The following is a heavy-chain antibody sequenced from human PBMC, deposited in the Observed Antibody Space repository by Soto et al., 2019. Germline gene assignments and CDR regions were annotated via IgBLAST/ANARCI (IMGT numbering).Heavy chain of an antibody. J-gene: IGHJ5*02. CDR2: ISTSGSPA. D-gene: IGHD1-26*01. V-gene: IGHV3-11*01. CDR1: GFAFRHNY. CDR3: ATGGIYLEA. Sequence: GVSLRLSCTVSGFAFRHNYLTWIRQAPGKGLEWLSYISTSGSPAYYADSVKGRFTISTDNAKKSLYLQMDSLRAEDTGVYYCATGGIYLEAWGQGTLVTVS.